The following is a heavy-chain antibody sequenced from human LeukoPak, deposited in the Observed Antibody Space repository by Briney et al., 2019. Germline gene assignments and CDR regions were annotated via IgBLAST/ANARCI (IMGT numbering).Heavy chain of an antibody. CDR1: GGTFSSYA. D-gene: IGHD2-15*01. CDR2: INPNSGGT. Sequence: GASVKVSCKASGGTFSSYAISWVRQAPGQGLEWMGWINPNSGGTNYAQKFQGRVTMTRDTSISTAYMELSRLKSEDTAMYYCARGSWWPPGGDSDYWGQGTLVTVSS. V-gene: IGHV1-2*02. J-gene: IGHJ4*02. CDR3: ARGSWWPPGGDSDY.